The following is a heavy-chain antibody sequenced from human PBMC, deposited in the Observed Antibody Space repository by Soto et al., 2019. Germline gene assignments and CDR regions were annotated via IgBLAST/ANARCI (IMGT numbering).Heavy chain of an antibody. V-gene: IGHV1-69*02. CDR1: GDTFNFYS. J-gene: IGHJ4*02. CDR2: INPILSMS. Sequence: QVQLVQSGAEVKKPGSSVRVSCKASGDTFNFYSINWVRQAPGLGLEWMGRINPILSMSNYAQRFQGRVTMTADKSTTXXXXXXXXXXXXXXXXXXXAXXXXXGYRAFDSWGQGALVTVSS. D-gene: IGHD2-15*01. CDR3: AXXXXXGYRAFDS.